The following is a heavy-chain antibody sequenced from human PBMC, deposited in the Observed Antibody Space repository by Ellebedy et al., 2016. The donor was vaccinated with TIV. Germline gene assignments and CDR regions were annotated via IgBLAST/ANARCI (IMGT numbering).Heavy chain of an antibody. CDR1: GGTFGSDA. Sequence: AASVKVSCKASGGTFGSDAISWVRQAPGQGLEWMGGIIPIFGTSKYAQKFQGRVTITADRSTRTAYMELSSLRSEDTAVYYCATGYSGYDYPGPFDYWGQGTLVTVSS. CDR2: IIPIFGTS. D-gene: IGHD5-12*01. V-gene: IGHV1-69*06. CDR3: ATGYSGYDYPGPFDY. J-gene: IGHJ4*02.